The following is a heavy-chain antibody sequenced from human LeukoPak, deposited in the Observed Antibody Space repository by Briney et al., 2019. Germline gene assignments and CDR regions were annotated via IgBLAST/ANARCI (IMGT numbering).Heavy chain of an antibody. CDR2: INPNSGGT. D-gene: IGHD3-10*01. V-gene: IGHV1-2*02. J-gene: IGHJ5*02. Sequence: GASVKVSCKASGYTFTGYYMHWVRQAPGQGLEWMGWINPNSGGTNYAQKFQGRVTMTRDTSISTAYMELSRLRSDDTAVYYCARVGLWFGELFGWFDPWGQGTLVTVSS. CDR3: ARVGLWFGELFGWFDP. CDR1: GYTFTGYY.